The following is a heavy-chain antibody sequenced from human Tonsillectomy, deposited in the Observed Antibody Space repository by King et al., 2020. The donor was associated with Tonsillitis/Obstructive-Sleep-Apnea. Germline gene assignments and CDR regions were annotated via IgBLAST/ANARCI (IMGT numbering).Heavy chain of an antibody. CDR1: GVSFSGYY. J-gene: IGHJ3*02. V-gene: IGHV4-34*01. D-gene: IGHD3-3*01. CDR3: AREITTDAFYI. CDR2: IEHSGST. Sequence: VQLQQWGAGLLKPSETLSLTCAVYGVSFSGYYWSWIRQPPGKGLEWIGEIEHSGSTNYNPALKSRVTMSPDTSKTQFSLKLTSVTAADTAVYYCAREITTDAFYIWGQGTMVTVSS.